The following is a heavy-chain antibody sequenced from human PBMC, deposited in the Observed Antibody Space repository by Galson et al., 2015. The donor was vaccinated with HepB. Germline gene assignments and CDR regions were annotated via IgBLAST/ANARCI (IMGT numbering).Heavy chain of an antibody. V-gene: IGHV1-18*04. CDR2: ISAYNGNT. J-gene: IGHJ4*02. CDR1: GYTFTSYG. Sequence: SVKVSCKASGYTFTSYGISWVRQAPGQGLEWMGWISAYNGNTNYAQNLQGRVTMTTDTSTNTAYMELRSLRSDDTAVYYCARLVYNWNGVRVNYFDYWGQGTLVTVSS. CDR3: ARLVYNWNGVRVNYFDY. D-gene: IGHD1-1*01.